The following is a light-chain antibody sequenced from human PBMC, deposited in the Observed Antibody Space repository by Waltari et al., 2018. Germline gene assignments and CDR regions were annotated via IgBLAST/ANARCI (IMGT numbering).Light chain of an antibody. V-gene: IGKV1-5*01. Sequence: DIQMTQSPSTLSASVGDRVTITCRAIQSISSWLAWYQQKPGKAPKLRIYDASSLESGVPSRFSGRGSGTEFTLTISSLQPDDFATYYCQQYNSYSPMYTFGQGTKLEIK. J-gene: IGKJ2*01. CDR1: QSISSW. CDR3: QQYNSYSPMYT. CDR2: DAS.